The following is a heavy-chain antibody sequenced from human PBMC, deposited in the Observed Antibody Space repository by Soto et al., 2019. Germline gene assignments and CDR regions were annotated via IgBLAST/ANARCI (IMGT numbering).Heavy chain of an antibody. CDR2: ISSSSSYI. J-gene: IGHJ3*02. Sequence: GGSLRLSCAASGFTFSSYSMNWVRQAPGKGLEWVSSISSSSSYIYYADSVKGRFTISRDNAKNSLYLQMNSLRAEDTAVYYCARDFDGDPKLQAAFDIWGQGTMVTVSS. CDR1: GFTFSSYS. D-gene: IGHD4-17*01. CDR3: ARDFDGDPKLQAAFDI. V-gene: IGHV3-21*01.